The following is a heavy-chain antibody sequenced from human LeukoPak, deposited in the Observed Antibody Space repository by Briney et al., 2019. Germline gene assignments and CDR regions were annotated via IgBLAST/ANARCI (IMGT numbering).Heavy chain of an antibody. V-gene: IGHV1-46*01. CDR2: INPSGGST. CDR3: ARGQVVVVTSEYFQH. Sequence: GASVKVSCKASGYTFTSYYMHWVRQAPGQGLEWMGIINPSGGSTSYAQKFQGRVTMTRDMSTSTVYMELSRLRSDDTAVYYCARGQVVVVTSEYFQHWGQGTLVTVSS. D-gene: IGHD2-21*02. J-gene: IGHJ1*01. CDR1: GYTFTSYY.